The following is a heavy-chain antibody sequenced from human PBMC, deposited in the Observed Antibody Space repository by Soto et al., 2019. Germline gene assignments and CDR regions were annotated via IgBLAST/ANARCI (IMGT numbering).Heavy chain of an antibody. Sequence: QVQLVESGGGVVQPGRSLRLSCAASGFTFSSYGMHWVRQAPGKGLEWVAVIWYDGSNKYYADSVKGRFTISRDNSKNTLYLQMNSLRAEDTAVYYCARDDRSSWFEYFQHWGQGTLVTVSS. D-gene: IGHD6-13*01. J-gene: IGHJ1*01. CDR2: IWYDGSNK. CDR3: ARDDRSSWFEYFQH. V-gene: IGHV3-33*01. CDR1: GFTFSSYG.